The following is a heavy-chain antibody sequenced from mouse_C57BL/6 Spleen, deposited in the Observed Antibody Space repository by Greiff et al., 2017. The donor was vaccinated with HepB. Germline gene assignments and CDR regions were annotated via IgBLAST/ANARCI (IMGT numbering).Heavy chain of an antibody. CDR1: GFSFNTYA. CDR2: IRSKSNNYAT. Sequence: EVQGVESGGGLVQPKGSLKLSCAASGFSFNTYAMNWVRQAPGKGLEWVARIRSKSNNYATYYADSVKDRFTISRDDSESMLYLQMNNLKTEDTAMYYCVRQLRRYAMDYWGQGTSVTVSS. D-gene: IGHD2-4*01. CDR3: VRQLRRYAMDY. V-gene: IGHV10-1*01. J-gene: IGHJ4*01.